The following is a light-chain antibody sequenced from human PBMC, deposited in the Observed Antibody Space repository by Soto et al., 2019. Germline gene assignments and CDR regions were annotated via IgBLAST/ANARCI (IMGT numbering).Light chain of an antibody. Sequence: EILLTQSPGTLSLSPGERATLSCRASQSVRRDLAWYQQKPGQPPRILMYGASTRATGIPARFSGSGSGTEFTLTLSRLQSEDFEVYYCQQYNNWPITFGQGTRLEIK. CDR2: GAS. CDR3: QQYNNWPIT. CDR1: QSVRRD. J-gene: IGKJ5*01. V-gene: IGKV3-15*01.